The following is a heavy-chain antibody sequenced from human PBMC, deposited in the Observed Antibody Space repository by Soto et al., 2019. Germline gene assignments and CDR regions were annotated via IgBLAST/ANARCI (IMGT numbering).Heavy chain of an antibody. CDR2: ISASSSSI. D-gene: IGHD1-20*01. V-gene: IGHV3-21*01. CDR3: VRDAYNRDACDI. CDR1: GFNFITFS. J-gene: IGHJ3*02. Sequence: DVQLVESGGGLVKPGGSLRLSCAASGFNFITFSMNWVRQAPGKGLEWVSSISASSSSIYYAEAVKGRFTVSRDNAKNSLYLQMNSLTAEDPALCYCVRDAYNRDACDIWGQGTTVTVSS.